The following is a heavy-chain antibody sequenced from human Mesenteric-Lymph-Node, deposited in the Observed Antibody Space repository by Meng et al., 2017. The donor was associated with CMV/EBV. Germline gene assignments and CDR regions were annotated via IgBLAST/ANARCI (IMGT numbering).Heavy chain of an antibody. CDR3: ARGLATNNHVVVPAVHLDP. D-gene: IGHD2-2*01. V-gene: IGHV1-8*01. J-gene: IGHJ5*02. CDR2: MNPNSGNT. Sequence: YTFTNYDINWVRQATGQGLEWMGWMNPNSGNTGYAQKFQGRVTMTRNTSIRTAYMELSSLRSDDTAVFYCARGLATNNHVVVPAVHLDPWGQGTLVTVSS. CDR1: YTFTNYD.